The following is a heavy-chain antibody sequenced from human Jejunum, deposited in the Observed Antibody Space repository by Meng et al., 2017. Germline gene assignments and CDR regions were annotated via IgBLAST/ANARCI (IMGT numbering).Heavy chain of an antibody. CDR3: LAYTSGWN. D-gene: IGHD6-19*01. CDR1: GFTFSHHG. Sequence: QVQVVGSGGGVVQPGTSLRLSCATSGFTFSHHGMHWVRQAPGKGLEWVAVVWADGVRKHYADSVKGRFTISRDNSKNTLYLQMNDLRADDTALYYCLAYTSGWNWGQGTLVTVSS. V-gene: IGHV3-33*01. CDR2: VWADGVRK. J-gene: IGHJ4*02.